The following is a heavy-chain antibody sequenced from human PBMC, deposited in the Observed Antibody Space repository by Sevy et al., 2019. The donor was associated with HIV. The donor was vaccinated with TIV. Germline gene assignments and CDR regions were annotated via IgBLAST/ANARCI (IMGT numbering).Heavy chain of an antibody. V-gene: IGHV4-59*01. J-gene: IGHJ5*02. CDR2: IYYSGST. Sequence: SETLSLTCTVSGGSISSYYWSWIRQPPGKGLEWIGYIYYSGSTNNNPSLKSRVTISVDTSKNQFSLKLSSVTAADTAVYYCARVGGIHRFGEFLFDPWGQGTLVTVSS. CDR1: GGSISSYY. CDR3: ARVGGIHRFGEFLFDP. D-gene: IGHD3-10*01.